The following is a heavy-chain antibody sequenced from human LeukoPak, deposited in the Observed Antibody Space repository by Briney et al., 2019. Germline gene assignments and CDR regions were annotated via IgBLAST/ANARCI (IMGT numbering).Heavy chain of an antibody. Sequence: GGSLRLSCAASGFTFSSYSMNWVRQAPGKGLEWVSSISSSSSYIYYADSVKGRFTISRDNAKNSLYLQMNSLRAEDTAVYHCARLGTYYYGSGSEDYWGQGTLVTVSS. D-gene: IGHD3-10*01. J-gene: IGHJ4*02. CDR2: ISSSSSYI. CDR3: ARLGTYYYGSGSEDY. V-gene: IGHV3-21*01. CDR1: GFTFSSYS.